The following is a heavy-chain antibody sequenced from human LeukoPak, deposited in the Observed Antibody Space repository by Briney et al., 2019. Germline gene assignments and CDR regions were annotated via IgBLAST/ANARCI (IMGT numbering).Heavy chain of an antibody. Sequence: PGESLKISCKGSGYSFTSYWIGWVRQMPGKGLEWMGIIYPGASDTRYSPSFQGQVTISADKSISTAYLQWSSLKASDTAMYYCARGTYYDFWSGSHTNNWFDPWGQGTLVTVSS. CDR1: GYSFTSYW. J-gene: IGHJ5*02. D-gene: IGHD3-3*01. CDR3: ARGTYYDFWSGSHTNNWFDP. CDR2: IYPGASDT. V-gene: IGHV5-51*01.